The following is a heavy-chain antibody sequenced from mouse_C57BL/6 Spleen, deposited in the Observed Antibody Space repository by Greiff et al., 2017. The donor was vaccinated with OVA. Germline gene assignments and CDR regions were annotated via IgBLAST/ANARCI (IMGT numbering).Heavy chain of an antibody. CDR2: IDPENGDT. J-gene: IGHJ3*01. Sequence: EVKLMESGAELVRPGASVKLSCTASGFNIKDDYMHWVKQRPEQGLEWIGWIDPENGDTEYASKCQGKATITADTSSNTAYLQLSSLTSEDTAVYYCTTEEKAQAVAYWGQGTLVTVSA. CDR1: GFNIKDDY. V-gene: IGHV14-4*01. CDR3: TTEEKAQAVAY. D-gene: IGHD3-2*02.